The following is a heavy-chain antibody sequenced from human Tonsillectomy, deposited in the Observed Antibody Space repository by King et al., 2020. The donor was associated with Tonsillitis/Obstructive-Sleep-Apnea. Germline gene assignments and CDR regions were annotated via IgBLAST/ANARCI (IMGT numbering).Heavy chain of an antibody. CDR1: GGSISRSSYY. Sequence: QLQESGPGLVKPSETLSLTCTVSGGSISRSSYYWGWIRQPPGKGLEWIGSMYYSGSTYYNPSLKSRVTISVDTSKNQFSLKLSSVTAADTAVYYCARLVVGVVVNLWLDPWGQGTLVTVSS. D-gene: IGHD3-22*01. V-gene: IGHV4-39*01. J-gene: IGHJ5*02. CDR3: ARLVVGVVVNLWLDP. CDR2: MYYSGST.